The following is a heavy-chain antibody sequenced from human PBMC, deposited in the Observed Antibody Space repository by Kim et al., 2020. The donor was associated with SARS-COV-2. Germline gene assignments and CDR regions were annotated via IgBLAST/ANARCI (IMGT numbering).Heavy chain of an antibody. Sequence: GGSLRLSCAASGFTFDDYAMHWVRQAPGKGLEWVSLISWDGGSTYYADSVKGRFTISRDNSKNSLYLQMNSLRAEDTALYYCAKDSGGSHAFDIWGQGTMVTVSS. D-gene: IGHD3-16*01. V-gene: IGHV3-43D*03. J-gene: IGHJ3*02. CDR2: ISWDGGST. CDR3: AKDSGGSHAFDI. CDR1: GFTFDDYA.